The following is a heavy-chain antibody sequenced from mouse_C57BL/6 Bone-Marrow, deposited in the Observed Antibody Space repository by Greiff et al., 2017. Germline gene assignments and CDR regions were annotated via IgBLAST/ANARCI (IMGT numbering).Heavy chain of an antibody. CDR1: GYAFSSSW. Sequence: QVQLQQSGPELVKPGASVKISCKASGYAFSSSWMNWVKQRPGKGLEWIGRIYPGDGDTNYNGKFKGKATLTADKSSSTAYMQLSSLTSEDSAVYFCAREGYSGSSPYWYFDVWGTGTTVTVSA. V-gene: IGHV1-82*01. CDR3: AREGYSGSSPYWYFDV. CDR2: IYPGDGDT. J-gene: IGHJ1*03. D-gene: IGHD1-1*01.